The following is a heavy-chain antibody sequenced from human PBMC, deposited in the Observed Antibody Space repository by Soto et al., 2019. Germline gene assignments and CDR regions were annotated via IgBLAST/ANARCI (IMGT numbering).Heavy chain of an antibody. D-gene: IGHD1-26*01. Sequence: SETLSLTCTVSGDSVSSTTYYWSWIRQPTGKGLEWIGFIYYTGSTHYNPSLKSRVTISIDTSKNQFSLKLSSVTAADTAVYYCARREIQGPIDYWGQGTLVTVSS. CDR1: GDSVSSTTYY. CDR3: ARREIQGPIDY. CDR2: IYYTGST. V-gene: IGHV4-61*01. J-gene: IGHJ4*02.